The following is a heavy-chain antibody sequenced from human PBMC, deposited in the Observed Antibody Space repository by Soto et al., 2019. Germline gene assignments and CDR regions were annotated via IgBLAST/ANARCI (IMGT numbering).Heavy chain of an antibody. J-gene: IGHJ4*02. CDR2: IISLFGTA. V-gene: IGHV1-69*01. D-gene: IGHD3-10*01. Sequence: QVQLVQSGADVKKPGSSVKVSCQASGVTFSSETLGWVRQAPGQGLEWVGGIISLFGTASYAQKFQGRVTITADESTSTVYMELSSLRSDDTAVYFCATELGENPASPFDAWGQRTLVTVSS. CDR1: GVTFSSET. CDR3: ATELGENPASPFDA.